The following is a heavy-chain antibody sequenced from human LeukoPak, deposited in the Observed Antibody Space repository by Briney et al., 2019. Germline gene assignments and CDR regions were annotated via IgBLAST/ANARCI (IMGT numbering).Heavy chain of an antibody. Sequence: GGSLRLSCAASGFTFSSYWMHWVRQAPEKGLVWVSRINSDGSSTSYADSVKGRFTISRDNAKNTLYLQMNSLRAEDTAVYYCARPMTTVTTFDYWGQGTLVTVSS. CDR2: INSDGSST. CDR3: ARPMTTVTTFDY. CDR1: GFTFSSYW. D-gene: IGHD4-17*01. J-gene: IGHJ4*02. V-gene: IGHV3-74*01.